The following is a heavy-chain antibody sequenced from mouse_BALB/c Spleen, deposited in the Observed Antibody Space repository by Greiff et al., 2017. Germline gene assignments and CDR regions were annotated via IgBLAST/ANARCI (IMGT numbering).Heavy chain of an antibody. Sequence: VQLQQSGAELVKPGASVKLSCTASGFNIKDTYMHWVKQRPEQGLEWIGRIDPANGNTKYDPKFQGKATITADTSSNTAYLQLSSLTSEDTAVYYCARNMGDGYSPYYYAMDYWGQGTSFTVSS. D-gene: IGHD2-3*01. CDR1: GFNIKDTY. CDR3: ARNMGDGYSPYYYAMDY. CDR2: IDPANGNT. V-gene: IGHV14-3*02. J-gene: IGHJ4*01.